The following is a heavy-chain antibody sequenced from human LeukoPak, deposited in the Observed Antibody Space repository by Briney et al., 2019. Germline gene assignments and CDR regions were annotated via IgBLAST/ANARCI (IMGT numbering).Heavy chain of an antibody. CDR3: ARDRRTYYYDSSGYIDY. CDR1: GYSISSGYY. Sequence: SETLSLTCTVSGYSISSGYYWGWIRQPPGKGLEWIGSIYHSGSTYYNPSLKSRVTISVDTPKNQFSLKLSSVTAADTAVYYCARDRRTYYYDSSGYIDYWGQGTLVTVSS. J-gene: IGHJ4*02. D-gene: IGHD3-22*01. CDR2: IYHSGST. V-gene: IGHV4-38-2*02.